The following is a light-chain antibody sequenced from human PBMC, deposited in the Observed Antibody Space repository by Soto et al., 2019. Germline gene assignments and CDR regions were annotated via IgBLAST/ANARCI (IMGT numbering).Light chain of an antibody. CDR2: DAS. V-gene: IGKV1-5*01. CDR1: QSISSW. CDR3: HQYDAYSWT. Sequence: DIPMTQSPSTLSASVGDRVTITCRASQSISSWLAWYQQKPGKAPRLLIFDASSLESGVPSRFSGSGSGTEFTLTISSLQPDDFATYYCHQYDAYSWTFGQGTKVEIK. J-gene: IGKJ1*01.